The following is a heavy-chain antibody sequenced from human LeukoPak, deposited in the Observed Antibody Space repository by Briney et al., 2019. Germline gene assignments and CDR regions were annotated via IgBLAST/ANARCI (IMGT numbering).Heavy chain of an antibody. J-gene: IGHJ4*02. D-gene: IGHD6-19*01. Sequence: SETLSLTCTVSGGSISSYYWSWIRQPAGKGLEWIGRIYTSGSTNYNPSLKSRVTISVDTSKNQFSLKLSSVTAADTAVYYCARGSPTRRSSGWYGFYYFNYWGQGTLVTVSS. CDR3: ARGSPTRRSSGWYGFYYFNY. CDR1: GGSISSYY. V-gene: IGHV4-4*07. CDR2: IYTSGST.